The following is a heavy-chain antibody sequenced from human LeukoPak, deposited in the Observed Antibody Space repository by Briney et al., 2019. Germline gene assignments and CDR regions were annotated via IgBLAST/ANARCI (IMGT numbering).Heavy chain of an antibody. CDR3: AKDKMAYSTSSWDY. Sequence: GRSLRLSCAASGFAFSNYAMHWVRQAPGKGLEWVAVISYDGGTKYYADSVNGRFTISRDNSKNTLYLQMNSLRAEDTAVYYCAKDKMAYSTSSWDYWGQGTLVTVSS. D-gene: IGHD6-6*01. CDR2: ISYDGGTK. V-gene: IGHV3-30*18. CDR1: GFAFSNYA. J-gene: IGHJ4*02.